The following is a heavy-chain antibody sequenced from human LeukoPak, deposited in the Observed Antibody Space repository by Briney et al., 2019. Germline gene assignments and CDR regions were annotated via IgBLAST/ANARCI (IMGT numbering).Heavy chain of an antibody. D-gene: IGHD3-10*01. J-gene: IGHJ3*01. CDR1: GGSFSGYY. V-gene: IGHV4-34*01. CDR3: ARGRYYYAP. Sequence: PSETLSLTCAVYGGSFSGYYWSWIRQPPGKGLEWIGEINHSGSTNYNPSLKSRVTISVDTSKSQFSLKLSSVTAADTAVYYCARGRYYYAPWGQGTMVTVSS. CDR2: INHSGST.